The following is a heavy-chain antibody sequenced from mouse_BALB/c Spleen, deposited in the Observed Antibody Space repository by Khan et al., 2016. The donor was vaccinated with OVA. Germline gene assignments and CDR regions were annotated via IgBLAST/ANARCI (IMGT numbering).Heavy chain of an antibody. J-gene: IGHJ3*01. CDR2: VNTYYGDA. Sequence: QVRLQQSGAELVRPGVSVKISCKGSGYTFTDFTMHWVKQSPAKSLEWIGVVNTYYGDATYNQKFKGKATMTVDKSSTTAYMELARLTSEDSAMYCGGRGGGGDSFADWGQGTLVTVSA. CDR1: GYTFTDFT. D-gene: IGHD2-12*01. CDR3: GRGGGGDSFAD. V-gene: IGHV1S137*01.